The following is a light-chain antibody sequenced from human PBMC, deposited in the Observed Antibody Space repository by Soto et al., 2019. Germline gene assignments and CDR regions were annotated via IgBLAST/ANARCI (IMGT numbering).Light chain of an antibody. J-gene: IGKJ1*01. Sequence: DIQMTQSPSALSASVGDRVTITCRASQSIGGWLAWYQQKSGKAPKVLIYATSTLQSGVPSRFSGSGSGTQFTLTISSLQPDDSATYYCKQYRTWWTFGQGTKVEIK. CDR3: KQYRTWWT. V-gene: IGKV1-5*03. CDR2: ATS. CDR1: QSIGGW.